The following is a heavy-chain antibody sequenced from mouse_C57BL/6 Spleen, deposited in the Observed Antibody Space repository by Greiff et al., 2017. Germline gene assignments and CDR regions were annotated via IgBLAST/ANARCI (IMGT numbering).Heavy chain of an antibody. J-gene: IGHJ2*01. Sequence: QVQLQQPGAELVRPGTSVELSCKASGYTFASYWMHWVKQRPGQGLEWIGVIDPSDSYTNYNQKFKGKATLTVDTSSSTAYMQLSSLTSEDSAVYYCARDTTVVATGDYWGQGTTLTVSS. D-gene: IGHD1-1*01. CDR1: GYTFASYW. V-gene: IGHV1-59*01. CDR2: IDPSDSYT. CDR3: ARDTTVVATGDY.